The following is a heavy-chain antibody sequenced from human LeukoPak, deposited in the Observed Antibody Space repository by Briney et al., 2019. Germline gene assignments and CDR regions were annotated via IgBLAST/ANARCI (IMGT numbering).Heavy chain of an antibody. CDR3: AKDGGLWVSAHWGDS. D-gene: IGHD7-27*01. V-gene: IGHV3-23*01. J-gene: IGHJ4*02. Sequence: GGSLRLSCAAPGFTFSSYAMSWVRQAPGKGLEWVSAISGSGGSTYYADSVKGRFTVSRDNSKNTLFLQMNSLRAEDTAVYYCAKDGGLWVSAHWGDSWGRGTLATVSS. CDR2: ISGSGGST. CDR1: GFTFSSYA.